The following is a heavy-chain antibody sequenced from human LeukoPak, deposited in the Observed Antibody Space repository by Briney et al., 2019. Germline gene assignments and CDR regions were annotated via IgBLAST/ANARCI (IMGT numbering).Heavy chain of an antibody. Sequence: SETLSLTCTVSGGSISSSSYYWGWIRQPPGKGLEWIGSIYYSGSTYYNPSLKSRVTISVDTSKNQFSLQLNSVTPEDTAVYYCARDYGVEMATVARFDYWGQGTLVTVSS. D-gene: IGHD5-24*01. J-gene: IGHJ4*02. CDR1: GGSISSSSYY. CDR3: ARDYGVEMATVARFDY. V-gene: IGHV4-39*07. CDR2: IYYSGST.